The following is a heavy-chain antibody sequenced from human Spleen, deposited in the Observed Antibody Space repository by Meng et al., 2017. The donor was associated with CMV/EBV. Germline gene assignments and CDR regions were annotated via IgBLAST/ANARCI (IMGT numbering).Heavy chain of an antibody. CDR3: ARDMGRGTNRGYKIGRDY. J-gene: IGHJ4*02. D-gene: IGHD1-7*01. CDR2: INPDRGGT. Sequence: ASVKVSCKASGYTLTSYDIHWVRQAPGQGLEWMGWINPDRGGTNYEQKFQGKSTVTADTSITTAYLELSSLTSDDTAVYFCARDMGRGTNRGYKIGRDYWGQGTLVTVSS. V-gene: IGHV1-2*02. CDR1: GYTLTSYD.